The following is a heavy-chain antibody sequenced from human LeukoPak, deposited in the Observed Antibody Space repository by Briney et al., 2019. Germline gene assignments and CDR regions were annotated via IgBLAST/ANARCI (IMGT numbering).Heavy chain of an antibody. CDR1: GGSISSSSYY. J-gene: IGHJ3*02. Sequence: SETLSLTCTVSGGSISSSSYYWGWIRQPPGKGLEWIGSIYYSGSTYYNPSLKSRVTISVDTSKNQFSLKLSSVTAADTAVYYCASYSSGWPIERDAFDIWGQGTMVTVSS. CDR3: ASYSSGWPIERDAFDI. CDR2: IYYSGST. D-gene: IGHD6-19*01. V-gene: IGHV4-39*01.